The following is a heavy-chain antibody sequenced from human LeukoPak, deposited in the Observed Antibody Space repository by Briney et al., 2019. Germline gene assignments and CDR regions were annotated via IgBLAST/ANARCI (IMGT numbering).Heavy chain of an antibody. D-gene: IGHD1-26*01. CDR1: GFTFSSYW. CDR3: ARDQVYSGSYLRYFQQ. J-gene: IGHJ1*01. CDR2: IKPDGSEK. V-gene: IGHV3-7*03. Sequence: GGSLRLSCAASGFTFSSYWMTWVRQAPGMGLEWVANIKPDGSEKYYADSMKGRFTVSRDNAKNSLYLQINSLRAEDTAVYYCARDQVYSGSYLRYFQQWGQGTLVTVSS.